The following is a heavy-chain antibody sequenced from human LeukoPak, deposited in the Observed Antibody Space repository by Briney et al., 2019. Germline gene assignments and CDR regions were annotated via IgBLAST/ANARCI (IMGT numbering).Heavy chain of an antibody. CDR3: AKDPIYDILTGYHDY. D-gene: IGHD3-9*01. V-gene: IGHV3-23*01. CDR1: GFTFSSYA. Sequence: GGSLRLSCAASGFTFSSYAMRWVRQAPGKGLEWVSAISGSGGSTYYADSVKGRFTTSRDNSKNTLYLQMNSLRAADTAVYYCAKDPIYDILTGYHDYWGQGTLVTVSS. CDR2: ISGSGGST. J-gene: IGHJ4*02.